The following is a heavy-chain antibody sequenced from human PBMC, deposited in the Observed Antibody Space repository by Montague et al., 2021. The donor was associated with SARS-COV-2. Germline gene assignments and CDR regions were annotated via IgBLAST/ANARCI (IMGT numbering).Heavy chain of an antibody. J-gene: IGHJ4*02. Sequence: TLSLTCNVSGGSIKTTEYYWGWIRQSPGKGLEWIGYVYFSGTTYFNPSLETRTTIPIDTSKSQFSLKLRSVTAADTAVYFCDRAADNYYPSGPRGGVDFWGLGTLVTVSS. CDR2: VYFSGTT. CDR1: GGSIKTTEYY. CDR3: DRAADNYYPSGPRGGVDF. V-gene: IGHV4-30-4*08. D-gene: IGHD3-10*01.